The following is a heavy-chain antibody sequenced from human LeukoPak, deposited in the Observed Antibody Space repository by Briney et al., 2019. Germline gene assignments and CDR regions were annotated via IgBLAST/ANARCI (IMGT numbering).Heavy chain of an antibody. CDR2: IYHSGTF. CDR1: GGSISGSDYY. Sequence: SETLSLTCTVSGGSISGSDYYWGWIRQPPGKEMEWIGHIYHSGTFYFNPSLTSRVTMSVDTSKSQFSLRLSSVTAADTAVYYCVVSPNQDFFDYWGQGPLVTVSS. CDR3: VVSPNQDFFDY. V-gene: IGHV4-39*01. J-gene: IGHJ4*02.